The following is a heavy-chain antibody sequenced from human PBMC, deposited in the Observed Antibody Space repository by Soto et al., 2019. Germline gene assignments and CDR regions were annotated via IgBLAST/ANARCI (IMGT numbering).Heavy chain of an antibody. D-gene: IGHD2-2*01. V-gene: IGHV1-69*13. J-gene: IGHJ6*02. Sequence: SVKVSCKASGGTFSSYAISWVRQAPGQGLEWMGGIIPIFGTANYAQKFQGRVTITADESTSTAYMELSSLRSEDTAVYYCAVVPAATYGMDVWGQGTTVTVSS. CDR3: AVVPAATYGMDV. CDR2: IIPIFGTA. CDR1: GGTFSSYA.